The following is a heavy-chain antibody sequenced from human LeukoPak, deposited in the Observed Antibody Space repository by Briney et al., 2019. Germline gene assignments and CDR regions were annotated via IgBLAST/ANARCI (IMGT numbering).Heavy chain of an antibody. J-gene: IGHJ6*02. Sequence: ASVKVSCKASGYTFTSYGISWVRQAPGQGLEWMGWISAYNGNTNYAQKLQGRVTMTTDTSTSTAYMELRSLRSDDTAVYYCARSLYCSGGSCYSFFLQHYYYYGMDVWGQGTTVTVSS. CDR1: GYTFTSYG. V-gene: IGHV1-18*01. CDR2: ISAYNGNT. D-gene: IGHD2-15*01. CDR3: ARSLYCSGGSCYSFFLQHYYYYGMDV.